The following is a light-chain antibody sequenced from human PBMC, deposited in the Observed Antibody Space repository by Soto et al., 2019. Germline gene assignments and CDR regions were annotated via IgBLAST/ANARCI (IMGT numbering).Light chain of an antibody. V-gene: IGKV3-20*01. Sequence: EIVLPQSPGTLSLSPGERANLSCRASQSVSSSYLAWYQQKPGQAPRLLIYGASSRATGIPDRFSGSGSGTDFTLTISRLEPEDFAVNYCQQYGSSPLTFGGGTKVEIK. CDR2: GAS. CDR3: QQYGSSPLT. CDR1: QSVSSSY. J-gene: IGKJ4*02.